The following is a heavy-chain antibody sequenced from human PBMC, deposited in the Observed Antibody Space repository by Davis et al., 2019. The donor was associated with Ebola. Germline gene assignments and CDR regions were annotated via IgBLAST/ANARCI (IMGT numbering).Heavy chain of an antibody. Sequence: GGSLRLSCAASGFTFSGSAMHWVRQASGKGLEWVGRTRSKANSYATAYAASVKGRFTISRDDSKNTAYLQMNSLKTEDTAVYYCTTQWLVLFARDYWGQGTLVTVSS. D-gene: IGHD6-19*01. CDR2: TRSKANSYAT. V-gene: IGHV3-73*01. CDR3: TTQWLVLFARDY. J-gene: IGHJ4*02. CDR1: GFTFSGSA.